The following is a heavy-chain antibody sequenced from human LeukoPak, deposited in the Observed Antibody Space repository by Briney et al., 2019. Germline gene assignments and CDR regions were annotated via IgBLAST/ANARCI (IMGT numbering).Heavy chain of an antibody. D-gene: IGHD3-10*01. V-gene: IGHV4-59*01. CDR3: ARDHQSLLWFGALQTPKRDAFDI. J-gene: IGHJ3*02. CDR1: GGSISSYY. CDR2: IYYSGST. Sequence: SETLSLTCTVSGGSISSYYWSWIRQPPGKGLEWIGYIYYSGSTNYNPSLKSRVTISVDTSKNQFSLKLSSVTAADTAVYYCARDHQSLLWFGALQTPKRDAFDIWGQGTMVTVSS.